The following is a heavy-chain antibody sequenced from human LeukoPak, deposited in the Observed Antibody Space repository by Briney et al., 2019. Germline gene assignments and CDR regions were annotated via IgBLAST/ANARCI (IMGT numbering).Heavy chain of an antibody. Sequence: PSETLSLTCAVSGGSISSGGYYWSWIRQPPGKGLEWIGYIYHSGSTYYNPSLKSRVTISVDRSKNQFSLKLSSVTAADTAVYYCARGRAGVGATHVDYWGQGTLVTVSS. D-gene: IGHD1-26*01. V-gene: IGHV4-30-2*01. CDR1: GGSISSGGYY. CDR3: ARGRAGVGATHVDY. CDR2: IYHSGST. J-gene: IGHJ4*02.